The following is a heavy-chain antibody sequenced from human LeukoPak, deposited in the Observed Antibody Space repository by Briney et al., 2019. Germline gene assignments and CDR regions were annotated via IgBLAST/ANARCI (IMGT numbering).Heavy chain of an antibody. CDR2: IWYDGSSK. CDR1: GFTFSSYG. Sequence: GGSLRLSCAVSGFTFSSYGMHWVRQAPGKGLEWVAVIWYDGSSKYYADSVKGRFTTSRDSSKNTLDLQMNSLRAEDTAVYYCVRVGYTNYGIDYWGQGTLVTVSS. D-gene: IGHD4-11*01. J-gene: IGHJ4*02. V-gene: IGHV3-33*01. CDR3: VRVGYTNYGIDY.